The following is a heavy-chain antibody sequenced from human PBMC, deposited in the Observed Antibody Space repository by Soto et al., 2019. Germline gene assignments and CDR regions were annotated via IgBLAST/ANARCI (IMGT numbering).Heavy chain of an antibody. CDR2: ISGSGGST. CDR1: GFTFSSYA. D-gene: IGHD1-26*01. Sequence: LRLSCAASGFTFSSYAMSWVRQAPGKGLEWVSAISGSGGSTYYADSVKGRFTISRDNSKNTLYLQMNSLRAEDTAVYYCAKGRRRIVRANIVYSDQGTLLTVST. J-gene: IGHJ4*02. V-gene: IGHV3-23*01. CDR3: AKGRRRIVRANIVY.